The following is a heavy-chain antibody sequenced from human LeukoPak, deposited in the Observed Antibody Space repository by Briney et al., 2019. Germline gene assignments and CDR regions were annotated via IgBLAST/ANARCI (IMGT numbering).Heavy chain of an antibody. D-gene: IGHD3-22*01. J-gene: IGHJ4*02. Sequence: GGSLRLSCAASGFTVSSNYMSWVRQAPGKGLEWVSVIYSCGSTYYADSVKGRFTISRDNSKNTLYLQMNSLRAEDTAVYYCARAAYDSSGYLTLWGQGTLVTVSS. CDR1: GFTVSSNY. CDR2: IYSCGST. V-gene: IGHV3-66*03. CDR3: ARAAYDSSGYLTL.